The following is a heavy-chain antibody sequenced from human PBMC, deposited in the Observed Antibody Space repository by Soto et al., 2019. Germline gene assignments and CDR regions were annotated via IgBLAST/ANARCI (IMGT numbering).Heavy chain of an antibody. CDR2: MYYGGRT. CDR3: ARGTPSPPIVRGIRGPWFDT. J-gene: IGHJ5*02. V-gene: IGHV4-59*08. D-gene: IGHD1-26*01. Sequence: SGTLSLTCTVSGGSISSYYWSWIRQPPGKGLEWIGYMYYGGRTNYNPSLKSRVTISVDTSKMQVSLKLSSVTAADTAVYFCARGTPSPPIVRGIRGPWFDTWGQGTLVTVSS. CDR1: GGSISSYY.